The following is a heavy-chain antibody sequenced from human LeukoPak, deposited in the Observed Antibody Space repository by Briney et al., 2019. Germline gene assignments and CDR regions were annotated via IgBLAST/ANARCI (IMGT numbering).Heavy chain of an antibody. V-gene: IGHV4-38-2*02. Sequence: SETLSLTGTVSGYSISSGYYWGWIRQPPGKGLEWIGSIYHSGSTYYNPSLKSRVTISVDTSKNQFSLKLSSVTAADTAVYYCAREEDGYNYYFDYWGQRTLVTVSS. D-gene: IGHD5-24*01. CDR3: AREEDGYNYYFDY. CDR1: GYSISSGYY. CDR2: IYHSGST. J-gene: IGHJ4*02.